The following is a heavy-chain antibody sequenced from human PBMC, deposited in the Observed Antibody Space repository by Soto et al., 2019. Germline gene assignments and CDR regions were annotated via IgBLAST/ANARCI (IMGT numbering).Heavy chain of an antibody. D-gene: IGHD6-25*01. Sequence: QVQLQESGPGLVKPSQTLSLTCTVSGGSISSGDYYWSWIRQPPGKGLEWIGYIYYSGSTYYNPSLKSRVTISVDTSKNQFSLKLSSVTAADTAVYYCARALVPSGYSSGGWFDPWGQGTLVTVSS. CDR2: IYYSGST. CDR3: ARALVPSGYSSGGWFDP. CDR1: GGSISSGDYY. V-gene: IGHV4-30-4*01. J-gene: IGHJ5*02.